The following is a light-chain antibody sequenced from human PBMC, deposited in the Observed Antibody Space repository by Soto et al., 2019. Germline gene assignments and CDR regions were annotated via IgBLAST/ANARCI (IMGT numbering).Light chain of an antibody. V-gene: IGKV1-39*01. Sequence: DIQMTQSPSSLSASLGDVVTITCLASQSISSYLNWYQQKPGKAPKLLIYAASSLQSGVPSRFSGSGSGTDFTLTISSLQPEDFATYYCQQSYSTPWTFGQGTKVDIK. CDR1: QSISSY. CDR2: AAS. J-gene: IGKJ1*01. CDR3: QQSYSTPWT.